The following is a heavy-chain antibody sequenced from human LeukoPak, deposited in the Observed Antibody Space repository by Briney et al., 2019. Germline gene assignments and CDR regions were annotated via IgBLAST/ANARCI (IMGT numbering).Heavy chain of an antibody. J-gene: IGHJ4*02. CDR1: GGSISSYY. Sequence: PSETLSLTCTVSGGSISSYYWSWIRQPPGKGLEWIGYIYYSGSTNYNPSLKSRVTISVDTSKNQFSLKLSSVTAADTAVYYCARQGDIVVVPAAMVYFDYWGQGTLVTVSS. D-gene: IGHD2-2*01. CDR2: IYYSGST. V-gene: IGHV4-59*08. CDR3: ARQGDIVVVPAAMVYFDY.